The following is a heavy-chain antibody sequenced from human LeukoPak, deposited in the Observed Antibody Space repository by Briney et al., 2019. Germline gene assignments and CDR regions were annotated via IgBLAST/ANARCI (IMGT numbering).Heavy chain of an antibody. CDR3: ARGGIDTWIQLWLDPYFDY. V-gene: IGHV1-18*01. CDR2: ISAYNGNT. Sequence: ASVKVSCKASGYTFTSYGISWVRQAPGQGLEWMGWISAYNGNTNYAQKLQGRVTMTTDTSTSTAYMELRSLRSDDTAVYYCARGGIDTWIQLWLDPYFDYWGQGTLVTVSS. D-gene: IGHD5-18*01. CDR1: GYTFTSYG. J-gene: IGHJ4*02.